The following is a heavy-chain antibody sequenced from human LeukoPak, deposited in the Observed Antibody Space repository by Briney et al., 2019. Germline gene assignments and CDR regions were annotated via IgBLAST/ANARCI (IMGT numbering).Heavy chain of an antibody. J-gene: IGHJ6*02. CDR3: ARDTAMVTDYYGMDV. Sequence: GGSLRLSCAASGFTFSSYSMNWVRQAPGKGLEWVSSISSSSSYIYYADSVKGRFTISRDNAKNSLYLQMNSLRAEDTAVYYCARDTAMVTDYYGMDVWGQGTTVTVSS. D-gene: IGHD5-18*01. CDR1: GFTFSSYS. CDR2: ISSSSSYI. V-gene: IGHV3-21*01.